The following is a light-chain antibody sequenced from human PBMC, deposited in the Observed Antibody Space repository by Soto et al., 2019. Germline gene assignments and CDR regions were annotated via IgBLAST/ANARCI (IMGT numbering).Light chain of an antibody. J-gene: IGKJ1*01. CDR3: QESYSRA. Sequence: DIQMTQSPSSLSASAGDTVTITCRASQNINKYLNWYQQKPGKAPKLLINDASNLQSGVPSRFSGSGSGTEFFLTISSLEGEDFATYHCQESYSRAFGQGTKVDIK. V-gene: IGKV1-39*01. CDR1: QNINKY. CDR2: DAS.